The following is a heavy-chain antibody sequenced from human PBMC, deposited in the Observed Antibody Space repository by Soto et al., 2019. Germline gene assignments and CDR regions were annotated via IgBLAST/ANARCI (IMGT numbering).Heavy chain of an antibody. CDR3: ARDDVDTAMEVWHYYGMDV. V-gene: IGHV1-69*13. CDR1: GGTFSSYA. Sequence: SVKVSCKASGGTFSSYAISWVRQAPGQGLEWMGGIIPIFGTANYAQKFQGRVTITADESTSTAYMELSSLRSEDTAVYYCARDDVDTAMEVWHYYGMDVWGQGTTVTVSS. D-gene: IGHD5-18*01. J-gene: IGHJ6*02. CDR2: IIPIFGTA.